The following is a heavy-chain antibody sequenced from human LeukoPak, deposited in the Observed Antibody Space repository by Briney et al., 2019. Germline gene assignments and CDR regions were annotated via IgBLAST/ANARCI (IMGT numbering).Heavy chain of an antibody. J-gene: IGHJ2*01. Sequence: GESLKISCKGSGYSFTSYWIGWVRQMPGKGLEWMGIIYPGDSDTRYSPSFQGQVTISADKSISTAYLQWSSLKASDTAMYYCARQAYYDILTGYRHWYFDLWGRGTLVTVSS. D-gene: IGHD3-9*01. CDR1: GYSFTSYW. V-gene: IGHV5-51*01. CDR2: IYPGDSDT. CDR3: ARQAYYDILTGYRHWYFDL.